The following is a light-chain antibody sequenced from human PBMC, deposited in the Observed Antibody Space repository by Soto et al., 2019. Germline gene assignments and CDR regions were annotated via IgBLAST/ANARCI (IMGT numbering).Light chain of an antibody. CDR2: GNI. Sequence: QPVLTQPPSISGAPGQRVTISCTGSSSNIGAGYDVHWYQQLPGTAPKLLIYGNIYRPSGVPDRFSASKSGTSASLAITGLQAEDEAEYYCQSYDSSLSVVFGGGTKVTVL. J-gene: IGLJ2*01. V-gene: IGLV1-40*01. CDR3: QSYDSSLSVV. CDR1: SSNIGAGYD.